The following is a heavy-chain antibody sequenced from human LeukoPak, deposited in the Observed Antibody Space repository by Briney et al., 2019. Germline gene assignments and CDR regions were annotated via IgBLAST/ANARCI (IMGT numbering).Heavy chain of an antibody. V-gene: IGHV1-8*01. D-gene: IGHD3-22*01. CDR2: MNPNSGNT. J-gene: IGHJ5*02. CDR1: GYTFTSYD. CDR3: ARGKEYYDSSGYGNWFDP. Sequence: ASVKVSCTASGYTFTSYDINWVRQATGQGLEWMGWMNPNSGNTGYAQKFQGRVTMTRNTSISTAYMELSSLRSEDTAVYYCARGKEYYDSSGYGNWFDPWGQGTLVTVSS.